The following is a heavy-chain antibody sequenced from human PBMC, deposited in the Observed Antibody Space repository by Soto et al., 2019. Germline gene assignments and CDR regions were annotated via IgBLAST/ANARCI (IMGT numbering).Heavy chain of an antibody. Sequence: QVHLVQSGAEVRKPGASVKVSCKASGYTFTGSYIHWVRQAPGQGLEWMGWINPDNAYTYYSQKLRGRVTMTRDTSVSTAYMDLSRLTSDDTAVYYCARDDGSYLFDFWGQGTLVTVSS. J-gene: IGHJ4*02. V-gene: IGHV1-2*02. CDR2: INPDNAYT. CDR1: GYTFTGSY. CDR3: ARDDGSYLFDF.